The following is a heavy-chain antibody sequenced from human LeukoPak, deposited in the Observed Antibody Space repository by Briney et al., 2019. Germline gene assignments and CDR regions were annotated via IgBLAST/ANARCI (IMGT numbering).Heavy chain of an antibody. Sequence: ASVKVSCKASGYTFTSYGISWVRQAPGQGLEWMGWISAYNGNTNYAQKLQGRVTMTTDTSTSTAYMELRSLRSDDTAVYYCARDLVPAAIKSGWFDPWGQGTLVTVSS. V-gene: IGHV1-18*01. CDR3: ARDLVPAAIKSGWFDP. J-gene: IGHJ5*02. D-gene: IGHD2-2*01. CDR2: ISAYNGNT. CDR1: GYTFTSYG.